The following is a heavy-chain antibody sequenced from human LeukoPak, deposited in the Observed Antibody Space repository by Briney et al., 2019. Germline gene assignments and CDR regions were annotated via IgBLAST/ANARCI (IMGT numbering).Heavy chain of an antibody. D-gene: IGHD6-19*01. V-gene: IGHV4-34*01. CDR3: ARGRITWRTAATIGIAVATQYFQP. Sequence: SETLSLTCAVYGGSFSGYYWSWIRQPPGKGLEWIGEINHSGSTNYNPSLKSRVTISVDTSTNQFSLRLSSVTAADTAVYDCARGRITWRTAATIGIAVATQYFQPWGQGPLVTASS. CDR2: INHSGST. CDR1: GGSFSGYY. J-gene: IGHJ1*01.